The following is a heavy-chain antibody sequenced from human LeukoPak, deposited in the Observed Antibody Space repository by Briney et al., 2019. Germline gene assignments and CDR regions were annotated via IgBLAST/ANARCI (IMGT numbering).Heavy chain of an antibody. V-gene: IGHV1-46*01. CDR2: INPSGGST. Sequence: GASVKVSCKASGYTFTSYYMHWVRQAPGQGLEWMGIINPSGGSTSYAQKFQGRVTMTRDTSTSTVYMELSSLRSEDTAVYYCASVGLSSGYYFAFDYWGQGTLVTVSS. J-gene: IGHJ4*02. CDR1: GYTFTSYY. D-gene: IGHD3-22*01. CDR3: ASVGLSSGYYFAFDY.